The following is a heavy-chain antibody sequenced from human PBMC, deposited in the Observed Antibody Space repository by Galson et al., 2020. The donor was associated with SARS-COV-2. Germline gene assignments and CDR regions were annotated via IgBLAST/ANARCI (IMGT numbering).Heavy chain of an antibody. D-gene: IGHD1-20*01. J-gene: IGHJ3*02. CDR3: ARGDNWNDGLDDAFDI. V-gene: IGHV4-4*07. Sequence: SETLSLTCTVSGGSISSYYWSWIRQPAGKGLEWIGRIYTSGSTNYNPSLKSRVTMSVDTSKNQFSLKLSSVTAADTAVYYCARGDNWNDGLDDAFDIWGQGTMVTVSS. CDR1: GGSISSYY. CDR2: IYTSGST.